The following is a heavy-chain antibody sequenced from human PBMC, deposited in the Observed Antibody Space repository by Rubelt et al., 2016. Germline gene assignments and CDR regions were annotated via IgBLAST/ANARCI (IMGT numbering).Heavy chain of an antibody. Sequence: QVQLQQWGAGLLKPSETLSLTCAVYGGSFSGYYWSWIRQSPGKGLEWIGEINHSGSTNYNPSLQSRVTISTDAAKNHVSLKMTSGTAADTAVYYCARGGCFGPFLWGQGTLVTVSS. D-gene: IGHD4/OR15-4a*01. V-gene: IGHV4-34*01. CDR1: GGSFSGYY. J-gene: IGHJ4*02. CDR2: INHSGST. CDR3: ARGGCFGPFL.